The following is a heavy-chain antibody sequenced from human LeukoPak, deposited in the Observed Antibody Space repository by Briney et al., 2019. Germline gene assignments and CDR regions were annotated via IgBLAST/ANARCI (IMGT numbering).Heavy chain of an antibody. J-gene: IGHJ4*02. Sequence: GGSLRLSCAASGFTFSSYGMSWVRQAPGKGLEWVSYISSSSSTIYYADSVKGRFTISRDNAKNSLYLQMNSLRAEDTAVYYCARDRGNSFDYWGQGTLVTVSS. CDR2: ISSSSSTI. D-gene: IGHD2-15*01. CDR3: ARDRGNSFDY. V-gene: IGHV3-48*01. CDR1: GFTFSSYG.